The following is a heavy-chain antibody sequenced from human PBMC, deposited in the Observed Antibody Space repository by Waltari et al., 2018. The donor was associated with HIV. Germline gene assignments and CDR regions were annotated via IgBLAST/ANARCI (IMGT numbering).Heavy chain of an antibody. V-gene: IGHV4-34*01. Sequence: QVQLQQWGAGLLKPSETLSLTCAVYGGSFSGYYWSWIRQPPGKGLEWIGEINHSGSTNYNPSLKSRVTISVDTSKNQFSLKLSSVTAAGTAVYYCARGPPDWDSSSWSFDYWGQGTLVTVSS. D-gene: IGHD6-13*01. CDR3: ARGPPDWDSSSWSFDY. CDR2: INHSGST. CDR1: GGSFSGYY. J-gene: IGHJ4*02.